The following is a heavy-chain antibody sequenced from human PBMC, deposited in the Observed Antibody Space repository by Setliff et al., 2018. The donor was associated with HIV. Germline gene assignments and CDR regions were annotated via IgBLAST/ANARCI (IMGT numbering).Heavy chain of an antibody. D-gene: IGHD3-22*01. CDR1: GYRFTSYW. J-gene: IGHJ3*01. CDR2: IYPSDSDT. CDR3: ASLSGYSGDAFDV. Sequence: PGESLKISCKGFGYRFTSYWIGWARHMPGKGLEWMGIIYPSDSDTRYSPSFQGQVTISADKSISIAYLQWSSLKASDTAMYYCASLSGYSGDAFDVWGQGTTVTV. V-gene: IGHV5-51*01.